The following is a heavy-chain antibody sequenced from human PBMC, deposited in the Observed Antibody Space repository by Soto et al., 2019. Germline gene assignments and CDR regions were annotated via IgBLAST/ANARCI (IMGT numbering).Heavy chain of an antibody. CDR2: INHSGST. CDR3: ARGELLWFGERGYYYYCGMDV. Sequence: PSETLSLTCAVYGGSFSGYYWSWIRQPPGKGLEWIGEINHSGSTNYNPSLKSRVTISVDTSKNQFSLKLSPVTAADTAVYYCARGELLWFGERGYYYYCGMDVWGQGTTVTVSS. D-gene: IGHD3-10*01. V-gene: IGHV4-34*01. CDR1: GGSFSGYY. J-gene: IGHJ6*02.